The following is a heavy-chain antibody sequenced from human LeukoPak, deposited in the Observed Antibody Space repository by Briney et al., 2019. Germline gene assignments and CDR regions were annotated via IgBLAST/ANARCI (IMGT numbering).Heavy chain of an antibody. V-gene: IGHV3-11*05. CDR3: TRDPRRLDY. Sequence: PGGSLSLSCVVSGFTFTDYYMTWVRQAAGKGLEWLSYISGNSADINYLDSVRGRFTISRDNAKNSLYLQMNSLRVEDTAVYYCTRDPRRLDYLGQGTLVTVSS. CDR1: GFTFTDYY. CDR2: ISGNSADI. J-gene: IGHJ4*02.